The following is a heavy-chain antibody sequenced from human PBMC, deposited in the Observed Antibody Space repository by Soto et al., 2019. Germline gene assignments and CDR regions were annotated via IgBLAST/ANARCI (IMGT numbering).Heavy chain of an antibody. D-gene: IGHD2-2*01. CDR1: GYTFTGYY. J-gene: IGHJ3*02. V-gene: IGHV1-2*04. CDR3: ARPRVYCSSTSCSSLGAFDI. CDR2: INPNSGGT. Sequence: ASVKVSCKASGYTFTGYYMHWVRQAPGQGLEWMGWINPNSGGTNYAQKFQGWVTMTRDTSISTAYMELSRLRSDDTAVYYCARPRVYCSSTSCSSLGAFDIWGQGTMVTVS.